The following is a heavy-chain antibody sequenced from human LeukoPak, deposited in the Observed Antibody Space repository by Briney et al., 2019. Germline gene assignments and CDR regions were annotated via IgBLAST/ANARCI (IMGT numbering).Heavy chain of an antibody. D-gene: IGHD5-24*01. CDR1: GFTFSSYW. CDR3: ARETEMANLAY. Sequence: PGGSIRPSCPASGFTFSSYWMNWVRPAPGKGLEWVANIKQDGSEKYYVDSVKGRFTISRDNAKKSLYLQMNSLRAEDTAVYYCARETEMANLAYSGQGTLLTVSS. V-gene: IGHV3-7*04. J-gene: IGHJ4*02. CDR2: IKQDGSEK.